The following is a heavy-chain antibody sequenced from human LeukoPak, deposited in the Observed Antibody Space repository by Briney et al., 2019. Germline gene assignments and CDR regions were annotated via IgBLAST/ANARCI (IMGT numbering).Heavy chain of an antibody. CDR1: GYCNSSGYY. J-gene: IGHJ4*02. D-gene: IGHD3-22*01. V-gene: IGHV4-38-2*02. Sequence: PSETLSVTCIVSGYCNSSGYYWGLIRQPPGKGLELVGSFYHSGSTYYHPSLKSRVTIPLDTSREHFSLNLGSVTAADPAVYFCSRGVRPREHYYDSSVSYWGAHFYYWGQGTLVTVSS. CDR3: SRGVRPREHYYDSSVSYWGAHFYY. CDR2: FYHSGST.